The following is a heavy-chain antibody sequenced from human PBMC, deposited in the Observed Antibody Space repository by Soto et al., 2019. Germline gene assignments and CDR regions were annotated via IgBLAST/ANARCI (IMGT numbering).Heavy chain of an antibody. Sequence: SETLSLTCTVSGGSISSSSYYWGWIRQPPGKGLEWIGSIYYSGSTYYNPSLKSRVTISVDTSKNQFSLKLSSVTAADTAVYYCARRGWCYFDYWGQGTLVTVSS. CDR3: ARRGWCYFDY. CDR2: IYYSGST. J-gene: IGHJ4*02. V-gene: IGHV4-39*01. D-gene: IGHD6-19*01. CDR1: GGSISSSSYY.